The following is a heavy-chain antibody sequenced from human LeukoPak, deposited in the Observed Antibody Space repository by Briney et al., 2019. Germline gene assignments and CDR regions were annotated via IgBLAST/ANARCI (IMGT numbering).Heavy chain of an antibody. D-gene: IGHD3-3*01. V-gene: IGHV3-21*04. CDR2: ISSSSSYI. CDR3: AKDGTRYFSTSYFDF. Sequence: PGGSLRLSCAASGFTFSSYSMNWVRQAPGKGLEWVSSISSSSSYIYYADSVKGRFTISRDNAKNSLYLQMNSLRAEDTAVYYCAKDGTRYFSTSYFDFWGQGTLVTVSS. CDR1: GFTFSSYS. J-gene: IGHJ4*02.